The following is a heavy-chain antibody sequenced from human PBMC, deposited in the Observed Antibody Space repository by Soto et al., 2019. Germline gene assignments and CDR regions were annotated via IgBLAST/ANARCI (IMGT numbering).Heavy chain of an antibody. CDR1: GFTFSSYT. Sequence: GGSLRLSCAASGFTFSSYTMSWVRQAPGKGLEWVSAISGSGCSTYYADSVKGRFTISRDNSKNTLYLQMNSLRAEDTAVYYCAKSAVAGWDAFDIWGQGTMVTVSS. CDR2: ISGSGCST. J-gene: IGHJ3*02. V-gene: IGHV3-23*01. D-gene: IGHD6-19*01. CDR3: AKSAVAGWDAFDI.